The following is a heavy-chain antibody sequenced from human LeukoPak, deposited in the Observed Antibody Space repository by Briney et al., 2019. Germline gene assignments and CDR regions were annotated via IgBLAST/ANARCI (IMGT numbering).Heavy chain of an antibody. CDR2: IYTSGST. D-gene: IGHD2-2*01. J-gene: IGHJ6*03. CDR1: GGSISSYY. CDR3: ARDWFSEYQLPHKLRYYYYYKDV. V-gene: IGHV4-4*07. Sequence: SETLSLTCTVSGGSISSYYWSWIRQPAGKGLEWIGRIYTSGSTNYNPSLKSRVTISVDKSKNQFSLKLSSVTAADTAVYYCARDWFSEYQLPHKLRYYYYYKDVWGKGTTVTVSS.